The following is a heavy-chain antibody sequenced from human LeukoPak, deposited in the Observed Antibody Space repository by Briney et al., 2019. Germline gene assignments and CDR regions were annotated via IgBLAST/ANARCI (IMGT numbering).Heavy chain of an antibody. J-gene: IGHJ6*03. D-gene: IGHD6-13*01. V-gene: IGHV4-59*01. CDR3: ARASGSSSWFNYYYYMDV. Sequence: SETLSLTCTVSGGSISSYYWSWIRQPPGKGLEWIGYIYYSGSTNYNPSLKSRVTISVDTSKNQFSLKLSSVTAADTAVYYCARASGSSSWFNYYYYMDVWGKGTTVTISS. CDR2: IYYSGST. CDR1: GGSISSYY.